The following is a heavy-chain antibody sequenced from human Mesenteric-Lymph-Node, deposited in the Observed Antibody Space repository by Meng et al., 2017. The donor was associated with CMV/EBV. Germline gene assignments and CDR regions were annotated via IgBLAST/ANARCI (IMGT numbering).Heavy chain of an antibody. V-gene: IGHV3-7*01. CDR3: ARNGRVATTNPFDY. D-gene: IGHD5-12*01. Sequence: GESLKISCAASGFSFSSYWMTWVRQAPEKGLEWVANIKQDADEKYYVDSVMGRFTISRDNARNSLFLQMNSLRAEDTAIYYCARNGRVATTNPFDYWGQGTPVTVSS. CDR2: IKQDADEK. CDR1: GFSFSSYW. J-gene: IGHJ4*02.